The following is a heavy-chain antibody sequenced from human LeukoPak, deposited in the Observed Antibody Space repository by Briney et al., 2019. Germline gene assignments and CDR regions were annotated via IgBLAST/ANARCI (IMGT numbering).Heavy chain of an antibody. D-gene: IGHD6-19*01. Sequence: SQTLSLTFAISGDSVSSNSAAWNWIRQSPSRGLEWLSRTYYRSKWYNDYAVSVKSRITINPNTYKNQFSLQLNSVTPEDTAVYYCARLAVAGDYFDYWGQGTLVTVSS. CDR2: TYYRSKWYN. CDR1: GDSVSSNSAA. CDR3: ARLAVAGDYFDY. V-gene: IGHV6-1*01. J-gene: IGHJ4*02.